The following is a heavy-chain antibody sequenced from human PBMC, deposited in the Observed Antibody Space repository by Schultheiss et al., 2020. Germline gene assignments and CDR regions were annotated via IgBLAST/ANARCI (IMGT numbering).Heavy chain of an antibody. CDR3: ARGGIITIFGVVITLNWFDP. CDR1: GGSFSGYY. D-gene: IGHD3-3*01. J-gene: IGHJ5*02. Sequence: SETLSLTCAVYGGSFSGYYWSWIRQPPGKGLEWIGEINHSGSTNYNPSLKSRVTISVDTSKNQFSLKLSSVTAADTAVYYCARGGIITIFGVVITLNWFDPWVQGTPVNVSS. V-gene: IGHV4-34*01. CDR2: INHSGST.